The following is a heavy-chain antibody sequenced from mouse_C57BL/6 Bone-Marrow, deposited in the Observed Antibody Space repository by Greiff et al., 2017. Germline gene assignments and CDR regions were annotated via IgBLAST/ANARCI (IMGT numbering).Heavy chain of an antibody. CDR2: INPSNGGT. D-gene: IGHD1-1*01. J-gene: IGHJ2*01. V-gene: IGHV1-53*01. CDR1: GYTFTSYW. Sequence: QVQLQQPGTELVKPGASVKLSCKASGYTFTSYWMHWVKQRPGQGLEWIGNINPSNGGTNYNEKFKSKATLTVDKSSSTAYMQLSSLTSEDSAVXYCARSGVYYYGSSSYFDYWGQGTTLTVSS. CDR3: ARSGVYYYGSSSYFDY.